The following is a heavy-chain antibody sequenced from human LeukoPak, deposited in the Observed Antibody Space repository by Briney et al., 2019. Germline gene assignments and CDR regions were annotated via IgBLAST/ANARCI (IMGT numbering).Heavy chain of an antibody. D-gene: IGHD5-18*01. CDR1: GGSISSSNW. V-gene: IGHV4-4*02. CDR3: AGSDTAMGYFDY. J-gene: IGHJ4*02. Sequence: SETLSLTCTVSGGSISSSNWWSWVRQPPGKGLEWIGEIYHSGSTNYNPSLKSRVTISVDKSKNQFSLKLSSVTTADTAVYYCAGSDTAMGYFDYWGQGTLVTVSS. CDR2: IYHSGST.